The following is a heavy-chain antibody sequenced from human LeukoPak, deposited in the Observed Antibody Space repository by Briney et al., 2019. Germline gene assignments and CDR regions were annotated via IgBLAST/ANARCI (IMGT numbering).Heavy chain of an antibody. CDR2: INPNSGGT. V-gene: IGHV1-2*02. CDR3: ARDGAIYYYDSSGYPNY. CDR1: GGTFSSYA. J-gene: IGHJ4*02. Sequence: ASVKVSCKASGGTFSSYAISWVRQAPGQGLEWMGWINPNSGGTNYAQKFQGRVTMTRDTSISTAYMELSRLRSDDTAVYYCARDGAIYYYDSSGYPNYWGQGTLVTVSS. D-gene: IGHD3-22*01.